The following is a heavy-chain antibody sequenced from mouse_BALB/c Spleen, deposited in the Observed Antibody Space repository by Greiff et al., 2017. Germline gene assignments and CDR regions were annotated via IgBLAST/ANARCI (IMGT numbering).Heavy chain of an antibody. Sequence: EVMLVESGGGLVKPGGSLKLSCAASGFTFSSYAMSWVRQSPEKRLEWVAEISSGGSYTYYPDTVTGRFTISRDNAKNTLYLEMSSLRSEDTAMYYCAGHYYGYRDAMDYWGQGTSVTVSS. V-gene: IGHV5-9-4*01. D-gene: IGHD1-2*01. CDR1: GFTFSSYA. CDR3: AGHYYGYRDAMDY. CDR2: ISSGGSYT. J-gene: IGHJ4*01.